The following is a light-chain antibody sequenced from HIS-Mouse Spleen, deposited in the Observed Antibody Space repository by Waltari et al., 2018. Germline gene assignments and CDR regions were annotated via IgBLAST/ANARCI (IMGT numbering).Light chain of an antibody. CDR1: SSDVGGSNY. Sequence: QSALTQPASVSGSPGQSLTLSCTGTSSDVGGSNYVSWYQKHPGKSPKLMIYEVSNRPSGVSNRFSGSKSGNTASLTISGLQAEDEADYYCSSYTSSSTLVFGGGTKLTVL. CDR2: EVS. J-gene: IGLJ3*02. CDR3: SSYTSSSTLV. V-gene: IGLV2-14*01.